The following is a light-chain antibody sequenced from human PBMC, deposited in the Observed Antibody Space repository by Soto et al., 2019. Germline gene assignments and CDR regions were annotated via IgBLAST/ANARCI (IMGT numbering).Light chain of an antibody. Sequence: DIQMTQSPSTLSASVGDRVTITCRASQSIRNWLAWYQQKPGKAPKVLIYEASRLQSGVPSRFSGSGSVTEFTLTINSLQPDDSATYYCQQYHNFPTFGP. J-gene: IGKJ3*01. CDR3: QQYHNFPT. CDR1: QSIRNW. CDR2: EAS. V-gene: IGKV1-5*03.